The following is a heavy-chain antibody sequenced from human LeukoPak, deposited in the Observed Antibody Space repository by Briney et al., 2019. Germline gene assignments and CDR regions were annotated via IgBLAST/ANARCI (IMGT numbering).Heavy chain of an antibody. CDR3: ASGITFGGVIFDY. CDR1: GYTFTDYY. CDR2: INPNDGDT. J-gene: IGHJ4*02. V-gene: IGHV1-18*04. D-gene: IGHD3-16*01. Sequence: ASVKVSCKASGYTFTDYYMHWVRQAPGQGFEWMGWINPNDGDTNYAQKLQGRVTMTTDTSTSTAYMELRSLRSDDTAVYYCASGITFGGVIFDYWGQGTLVTVSS.